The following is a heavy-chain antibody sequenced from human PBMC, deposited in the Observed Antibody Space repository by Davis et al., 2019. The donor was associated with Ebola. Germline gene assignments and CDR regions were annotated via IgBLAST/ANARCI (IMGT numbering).Heavy chain of an antibody. CDR1: GGSISSYY. D-gene: IGHD3-22*01. J-gene: IGHJ6*04. CDR2: IYYSGST. CDR3: ARDPRGGYYYDSSGPWYYYGMDV. Sequence: SETLSLTCTVSGGSISSYYWSWIRQPPGKGLEWIGSIYYSGSTYYNPSLKSRVTISVDTSKNQFSLKLSSVTAADTAVYYCARDPRGGYYYDSSGPWYYYGMDVWGKGTTVTVSS. V-gene: IGHV4-59*01.